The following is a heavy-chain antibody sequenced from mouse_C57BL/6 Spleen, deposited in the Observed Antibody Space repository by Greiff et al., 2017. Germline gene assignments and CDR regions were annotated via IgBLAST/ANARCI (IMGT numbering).Heavy chain of an antibody. V-gene: IGHV14-4*01. Sequence: SGAEFVRPGASVKLSCTASGFNIKDDYMHWVKQRPEQGLEWIGWIDPENGDTEYASKFQGTATITADTSSNTADLQLSSLTSEDTAVYYCTLYYGSSPFDYWGQGTTLTVSS. CDR3: TLYYGSSPFDY. J-gene: IGHJ2*01. CDR2: IDPENGDT. CDR1: GFNIKDDY. D-gene: IGHD1-1*01.